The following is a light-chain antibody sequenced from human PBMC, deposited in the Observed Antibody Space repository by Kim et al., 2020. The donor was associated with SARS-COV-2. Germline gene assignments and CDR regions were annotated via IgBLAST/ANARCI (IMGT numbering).Light chain of an antibody. CDR3: QAWDSITAV. CDR2: RHM. CDR1: KVGDKS. V-gene: IGLV3-1*01. Sequence: SYELTQPPSVSVSPGQTANITCSGDKVGDKSPSWYQFKAGQSPALVLYRHMKRALGIPERFSGSISGNTATLTISATQPLDEGDYYCQAWDSITAVFGGGTQLTVL. J-gene: IGLJ3*02.